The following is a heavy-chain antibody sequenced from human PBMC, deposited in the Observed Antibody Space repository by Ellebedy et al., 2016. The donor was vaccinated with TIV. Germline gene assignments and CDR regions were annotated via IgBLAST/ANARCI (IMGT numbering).Heavy chain of an antibody. CDR3: AIDGRGRGNSPQGTALYGMDV. CDR1: GFTFSSYG. J-gene: IGHJ6*02. CDR2: IWHDGSNK. D-gene: IGHD4-23*01. Sequence: GESLKISCAASGFTFSSYGMHWVRQAPGKGLEWVAVIWHDGSNKYYADSVKGRFTISRDNSKNTLYLQMNSLRAEDTAVYYCAIDGRGRGNSPQGTALYGMDVWGQGTTVTVSS. V-gene: IGHV3-33*01.